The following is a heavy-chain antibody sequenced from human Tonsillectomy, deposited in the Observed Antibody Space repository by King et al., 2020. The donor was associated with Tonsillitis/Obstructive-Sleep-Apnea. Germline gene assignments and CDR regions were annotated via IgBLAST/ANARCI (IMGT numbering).Heavy chain of an antibody. CDR3: ARRGYGDFPSDF. CDR2: IYHSGST. J-gene: IGHJ4*02. V-gene: IGHV4-4*02. D-gene: IGHD4-17*01. Sequence: VQLQESGPGLVKPSGTLSLTCAVSGGSISSSNWWGWVRQPPGEGRGWVGEIYHSGSTNYNPSLKGRVTISVDKSKNQFSLGLSSVTAADTAVYYCARRGYGDFPSDFWGQGTLVTVSS. CDR1: GGSISSSNW.